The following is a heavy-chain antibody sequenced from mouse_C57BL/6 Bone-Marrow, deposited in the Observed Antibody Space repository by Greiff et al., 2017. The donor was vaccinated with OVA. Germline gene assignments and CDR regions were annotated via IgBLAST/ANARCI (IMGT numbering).Heavy chain of an antibody. CDR2: LYPGSGST. CDR3: ARDLLLRQWGFAY. D-gene: IGHD1-1*01. CDR1: GYPFTSYW. J-gene: IGHJ3*01. Sequence: QVQLQQPGAELVKPGASVTMSCKASGYPFTSYWITWVKQRPGQGLEWIGDLYPGSGSTNYNEKFKSNATLTGGTSSSTAYMQLSSLTSEDSAVYYCARDLLLRQWGFAYWGQGTLVTVAA. V-gene: IGHV1-55*01.